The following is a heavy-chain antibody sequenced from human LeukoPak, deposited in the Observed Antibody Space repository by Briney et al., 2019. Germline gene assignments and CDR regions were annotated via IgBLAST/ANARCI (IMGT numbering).Heavy chain of an antibody. V-gene: IGHV3-15*01. CDR3: ARDTLGEGEDANYAVYYFDY. J-gene: IGHJ4*02. CDR1: GFTFSNAW. Sequence: GGSLRLSCAAPGFTFSNAWMSWVRRAPGKGLDWVGRIKTKTNGGTADYSLPVKGRFTISRDDSKNTLYLQMNSLKTDDTAVYYCARDTLGEGEDANYAVYYFDYWGQGTVVTVSS. D-gene: IGHD4/OR15-4a*01. CDR2: IKTKTNGGTA.